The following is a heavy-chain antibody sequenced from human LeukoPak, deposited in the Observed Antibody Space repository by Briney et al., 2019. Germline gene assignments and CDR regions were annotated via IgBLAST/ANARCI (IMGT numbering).Heavy chain of an antibody. J-gene: IGHJ4*02. CDR3: ARGQAYCGADCYSD. D-gene: IGHD2-21*02. Sequence: GGSLRLSCAASGFSISHYYMTWVRQTPGKGLDWVSVIYTGGGTNYGDSVKGRFTISRDNSKNTLYLQMNSLRADDTAIYYCARGQAYCGADCYSDGGQGTLVTVSS. CDR1: GFSISHYY. CDR2: IYTGGGT. V-gene: IGHV3-66*01.